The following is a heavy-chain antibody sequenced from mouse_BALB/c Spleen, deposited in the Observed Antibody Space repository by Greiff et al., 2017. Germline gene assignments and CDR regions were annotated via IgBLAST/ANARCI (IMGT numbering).Heavy chain of an antibody. CDR2: ISSGGSYT. D-gene: IGHD2-3*01. CDR3: TREGYSYAMDY. V-gene: IGHV5-6-4*01. CDR1: GFTFSSYT. J-gene: IGHJ4*01. Sequence: EVKLVESGGGLVKPGGSLKLSCAASGFTFSSYTMSWVRQTPEKRLEWVATISSGGSYTYYPDSVKGRFTISRDNAKNTLYLQMSSLKSEDTAMYYCTREGYSYAMDYWGQGTSVTVSS.